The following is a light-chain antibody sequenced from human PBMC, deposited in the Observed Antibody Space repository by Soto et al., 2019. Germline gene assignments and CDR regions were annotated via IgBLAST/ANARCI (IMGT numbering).Light chain of an antibody. CDR2: AAS. V-gene: IGKV1-6*01. Sequence: AIQITQAPSSLSASVGDKVTITCRASQGIRNDLGCYQQKPGKAPKLLIYAASSLQTGFPSRFSGSGSGTDFTLTINSLQPEDFATYYCQQSYSTLTIGPGTKVDIK. J-gene: IGKJ3*01. CDR1: QGIRND. CDR3: QQSYSTLT.